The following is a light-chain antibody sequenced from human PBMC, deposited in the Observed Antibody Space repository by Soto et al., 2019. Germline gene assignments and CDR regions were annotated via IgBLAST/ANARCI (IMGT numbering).Light chain of an antibody. Sequence: QSVLTQPPSASGSPGQSVTISCTGTSSDVGGYNYVSWYQQHPGKAPKLMIYEVSKRPSGVPDRFSGSKSGNTASLTISGLQAAGEADYYCASYLTTSPLEVFGTGTKVTVL. CDR2: EVS. CDR1: SSDVGGYNY. J-gene: IGLJ1*01. V-gene: IGLV2-8*01. CDR3: ASYLTTSPLEV.